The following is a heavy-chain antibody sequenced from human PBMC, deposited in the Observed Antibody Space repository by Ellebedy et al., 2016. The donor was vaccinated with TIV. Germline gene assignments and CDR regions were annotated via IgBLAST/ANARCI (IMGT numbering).Heavy chain of an antibody. CDR3: AKGSSSWYGWGFDY. J-gene: IGHJ4*02. V-gene: IGHV3-30*18. CDR2: ISYDGSNK. Sequence: PGGSLRLSCAASGFTFSSYGMHWVRQAPGKGLEWVAVISYDGSNKYYADSVKGRFTISRDNSKNTLYLQMNSLRAEDTAVYYCAKGSSSWYGWGFDYWGQGTLVTVSS. CDR1: GFTFSSYG. D-gene: IGHD6-13*01.